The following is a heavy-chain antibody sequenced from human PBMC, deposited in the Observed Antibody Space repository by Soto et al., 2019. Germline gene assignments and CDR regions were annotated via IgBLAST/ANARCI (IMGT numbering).Heavy chain of an antibody. CDR1: GFTFSSYE. J-gene: IGHJ6*02. CDR2: ISSSGSTI. CDR3: ALVPAYGMDV. Sequence: PGGSLRLSCAASGFTFSSYEMNWVRQAPGKGLEWVSYISSSGSTIYYADSVKGRFTISRDNAKNSLYLQMNSLRAEDTAVYYCALVPAYGMDVWGQGTTVTVSS. V-gene: IGHV3-48*03. D-gene: IGHD2-2*01.